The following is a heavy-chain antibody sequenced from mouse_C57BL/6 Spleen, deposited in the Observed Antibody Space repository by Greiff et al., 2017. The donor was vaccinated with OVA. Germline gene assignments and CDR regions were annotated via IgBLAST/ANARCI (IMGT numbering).Heavy chain of an antibody. CDR3: ARDQGGYWYFDV. Sequence: EVHLVESEGGLVQPGSSMKLSCTASGFTFSDYYMAWVRQVPEKGLEWVANINYDGSSTYYLDSLKSRFIISRDNAKNILYLQMSSLKSEDTATYYCARDQGGYWYFDVWGTGTTVTVSS. CDR2: INYDGSST. J-gene: IGHJ1*03. D-gene: IGHD3-2*02. V-gene: IGHV5-16*01. CDR1: GFTFSDYY.